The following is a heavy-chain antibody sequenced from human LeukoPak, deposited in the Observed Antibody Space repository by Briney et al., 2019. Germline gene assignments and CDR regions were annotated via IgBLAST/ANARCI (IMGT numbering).Heavy chain of an antibody. CDR3: ATTLSSGYDGGLDY. D-gene: IGHD3-22*01. CDR1: GYTFTSYA. J-gene: IGHJ4*02. Sequence: EASVKVSCKASGYTFTSYAMHWVRQAPGQRLEWMGWINAGNGNTKYSQKFQGRVTITRDTSASTAYMELSSLRSEDTAVYYCATTLSSGYDGGLDYWGQGTLVTVSS. V-gene: IGHV1-3*01. CDR2: INAGNGNT.